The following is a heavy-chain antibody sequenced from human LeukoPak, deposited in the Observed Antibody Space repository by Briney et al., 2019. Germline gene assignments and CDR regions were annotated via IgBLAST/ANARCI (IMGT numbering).Heavy chain of an antibody. D-gene: IGHD3-3*01. CDR2: IISDASST. Sequence: GGSLRLSCAASGFTFSSYWMHWVRQTPGKGLFWVSRIISDASSTLYADSVKGRFTISRDNAKNTLYLQMNSLTVEDTGVYFCARDLSSGNPGGFDYWGQGNLVTVSS. CDR3: ARDLSSGNPGGFDY. J-gene: IGHJ4*02. CDR1: GFTFSSYW. V-gene: IGHV3-74*01.